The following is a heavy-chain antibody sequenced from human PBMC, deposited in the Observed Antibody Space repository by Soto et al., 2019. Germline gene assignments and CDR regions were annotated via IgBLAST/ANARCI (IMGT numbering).Heavy chain of an antibody. CDR1: GYTFTSYD. Sequence: QVQLVQSGAEVKKPGASVKVSCKASGYTFTSYDINWVRQATGQGLEWMGWMNPNSGNTGYAQKFQGRVTMTRNTSTISAYTDLSTLTSEDTAVFFCARERSSAGTGWFDPWGQGTLVTVSS. D-gene: IGHD6-13*01. J-gene: IGHJ5*02. CDR3: ARERSSAGTGWFDP. V-gene: IGHV1-8*01. CDR2: MNPNSGNT.